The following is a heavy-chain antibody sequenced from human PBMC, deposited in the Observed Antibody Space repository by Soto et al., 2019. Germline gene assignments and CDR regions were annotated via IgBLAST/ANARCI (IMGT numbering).Heavy chain of an antibody. Sequence: PGGSLRLSCAASGFTFSSYEMNWVRQAPGKGLEWVSYISSSGSTIYYADSVKGRFTISRDNAKNSLYLQMNSLRAEDTAVYYCARDKYSGSPDFWGQGTLVTVSS. V-gene: IGHV3-48*03. CDR2: ISSSGSTI. CDR1: GFTFSSYE. J-gene: IGHJ4*02. CDR3: ARDKYSGSPDF. D-gene: IGHD1-26*01.